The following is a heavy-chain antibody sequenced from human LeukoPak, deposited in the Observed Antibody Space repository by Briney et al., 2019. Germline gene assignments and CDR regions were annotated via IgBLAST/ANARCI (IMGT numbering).Heavy chain of an antibody. CDR2: INPSGGST. D-gene: IGHD3-3*01. CDR1: GYTFTSYY. CDR3: ARGLRFLEWLSGSFYYYYMDV. V-gene: IGHV1-46*03. J-gene: IGHJ6*03. Sequence: ASVKVSCKASGYTFTSYYMHWVRQAPGQGLEWMGIINPSGGSTSYAQKFQGRVTMTRDTSTSTVYMELSSLRSEDTAVYYCARGLRFLEWLSGSFYYYYMDVWGKGTTVTASS.